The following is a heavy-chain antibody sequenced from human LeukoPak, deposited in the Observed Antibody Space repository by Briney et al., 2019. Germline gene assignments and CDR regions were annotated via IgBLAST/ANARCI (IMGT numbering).Heavy chain of an antibody. Sequence: SETLSLTCAVYGGSFSGYYWSWIRQPPGKGLEWIGEINHSGSTNYNPSLKSRVTISVDTSKNQFSLKLSSVTAADTAVYYCARLCTSCPYPYWYFDLWGRGTLVTVSS. V-gene: IGHV4-34*01. D-gene: IGHD2-2*01. CDR2: INHSGST. CDR1: GGSFSGYY. CDR3: ARLCTSCPYPYWYFDL. J-gene: IGHJ2*01.